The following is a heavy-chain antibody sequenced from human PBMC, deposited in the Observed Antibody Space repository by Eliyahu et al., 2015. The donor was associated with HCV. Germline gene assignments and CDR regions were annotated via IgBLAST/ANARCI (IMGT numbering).Heavy chain of an antibody. Sequence: QVQLQQWGAGLLKPSETLSLXCAVYGGSFXGYYWSWIRQPPGKGLEWIGEINHSGSTNXNPSLKSRVTISVDTSKNQFSLKLSSVTAADTAVYYCARGLKRSSRKNYYYYYGMDVWGQGTTVTVSS. J-gene: IGHJ6*02. CDR2: INHSGST. CDR1: GGSFXGYY. V-gene: IGHV4-34*01. CDR3: ARGLKRSSRKNYYYYYGMDV. D-gene: IGHD1-14*01.